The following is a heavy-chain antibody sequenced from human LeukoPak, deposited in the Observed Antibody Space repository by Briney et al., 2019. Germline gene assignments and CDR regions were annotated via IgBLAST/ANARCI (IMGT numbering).Heavy chain of an antibody. CDR2: IWYDGSNK. CDR1: GFTFSSYG. CDR3: ARDSSGPWFDP. J-gene: IGHJ5*02. Sequence: PGGSLRLSCAASGFTFSSYGMHWVRQAPGKGLEWVAVIWYDGSNKYYADSVKGRFTISRDNAKNSLFLQMNSLRAEDTAVYYCARDSSGPWFDPWGQGTLVTVSS. D-gene: IGHD6-6*01. V-gene: IGHV3-33*08.